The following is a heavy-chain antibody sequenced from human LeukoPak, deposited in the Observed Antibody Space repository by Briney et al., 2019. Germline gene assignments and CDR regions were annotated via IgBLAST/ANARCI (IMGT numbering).Heavy chain of an antibody. CDR2: INPNSGGT. CDR1: GYTFTGYY. D-gene: IGHD3-10*01. Sequence: ASVKVSCKASGYTFTGYYMHWVRQAPGQGLEWMGWINPNSGGTNYAQKFQGRVTMTRDTSISTAYMELSRLRSDDTAVYYCARDLSITMVRGVVNWFDPWGQGTLVTVSS. V-gene: IGHV1-2*02. J-gene: IGHJ5*02. CDR3: ARDLSITMVRGVVNWFDP.